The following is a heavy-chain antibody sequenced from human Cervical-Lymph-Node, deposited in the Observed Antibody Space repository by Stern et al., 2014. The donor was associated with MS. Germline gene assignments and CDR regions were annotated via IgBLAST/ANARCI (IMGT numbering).Heavy chain of an antibody. CDR1: GYSFTAYY. CDR3: ARERHSMDV. V-gene: IGHV1-2*02. CDR2: IDPNSGGT. J-gene: IGHJ6*02. Sequence: QVQLVQSGAEVKKPGASVKVSCKASGYSFTAYYMHWVRQAPGQGLEWMGWIDPNSGGTKSAQNFQGRVTMTRDTSISTFYKELSGLTSDDTAVFYCARERHSMDVWGQGTTVTVSS.